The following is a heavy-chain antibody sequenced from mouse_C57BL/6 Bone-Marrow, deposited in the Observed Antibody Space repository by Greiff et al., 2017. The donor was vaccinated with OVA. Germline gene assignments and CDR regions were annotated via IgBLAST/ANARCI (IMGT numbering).Heavy chain of an antibody. CDR1: GYTFTDYY. CDR3: AREDIYYDFYWYFDV. CDR2: INPNNGGT. J-gene: IGHJ1*03. V-gene: IGHV1-26*01. D-gene: IGHD2-4*01. Sequence: VQLQQSGPELVKPGASVKISCKASGYTFTDYYMNWVKQSHGKSLEWIGDINPNNGGTSYNQKFKGKATLTVDKSSSTAYMERRSLTSEDSAVYYCAREDIYYDFYWYFDVWGTGTTVTVSS.